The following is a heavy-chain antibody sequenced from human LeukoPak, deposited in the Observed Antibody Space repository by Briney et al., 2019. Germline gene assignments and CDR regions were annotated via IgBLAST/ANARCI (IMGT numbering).Heavy chain of an antibody. V-gene: IGHV3-23*01. J-gene: IGHJ4*02. D-gene: IGHD2-15*01. CDR2: ISDTGNT. CDR1: GFTFSHYW. CDR3: AKAPVTTCRGAFCYPFDY. Sequence: PGGSLRLSCKVSGFTFSHYWMGWVRQAPGKGLEWVSAISDTGNTYHADSVKGRFTISRDSSKNTLFLQMNRLRPEDAAVYYCAKAPVTTCRGAFCYPFDYWGLGTLVTVSS.